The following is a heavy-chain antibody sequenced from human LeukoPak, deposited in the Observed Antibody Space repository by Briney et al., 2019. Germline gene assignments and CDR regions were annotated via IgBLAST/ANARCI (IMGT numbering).Heavy chain of an antibody. J-gene: IGHJ4*02. D-gene: IGHD1-26*01. V-gene: IGHV4-34*01. CDR1: GGSFSGYY. CDR3: ARSWELLPFDY. Sequence: TSETLSLTCAVYGGSFSGYYWSWIRQPPGKGLEWIGEINHSGSTNYNPSLKSRVTISVDTSMNQFSLKLSSVTAADTAVYYCARSWELLPFDYWGQGTLVTVSS. CDR2: INHSGST.